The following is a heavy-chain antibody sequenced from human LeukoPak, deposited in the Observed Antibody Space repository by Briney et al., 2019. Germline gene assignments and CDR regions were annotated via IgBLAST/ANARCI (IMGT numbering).Heavy chain of an antibody. CDR2: INPNSGGT. J-gene: IGHJ5*02. D-gene: IGHD3-22*01. CDR3: AREGSSGYFVGNWFDP. Sequence: ASVKVSCKASGYTFTGYYMHWVRQAPGQGLEWMGWINPNSGGTNYAQKFQGRVTMTRDTSISTAYMGLSRLRSDDTAVYYCAREGSSGYFVGNWFDPWGQGTLVTVSS. CDR1: GYTFTGYY. V-gene: IGHV1-2*02.